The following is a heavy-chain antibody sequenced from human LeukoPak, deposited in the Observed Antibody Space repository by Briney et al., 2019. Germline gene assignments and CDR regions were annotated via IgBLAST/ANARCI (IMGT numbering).Heavy chain of an antibody. CDR3: AKDRARYGSGTYYNGYYYGMDV. CDR2: ITSGGST. D-gene: IGHD3-10*01. V-gene: IGHV3-23*01. CDR1: GFTFNNYA. Sequence: GGSLRLSCAPSGFTFNNYAMCWVRQAPGKGLEWVSAITSGGSTFYADSVKGRFTISRDNSKNTMYVQMNSLRAEDTAVYYRAKDRARYGSGTYYNGYYYGMDVWGQGTTVTVSS. J-gene: IGHJ6*02.